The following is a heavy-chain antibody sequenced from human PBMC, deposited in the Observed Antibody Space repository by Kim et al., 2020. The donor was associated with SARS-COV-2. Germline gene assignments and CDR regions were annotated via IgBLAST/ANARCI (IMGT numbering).Heavy chain of an antibody. Sequence: ASVKVSCKACSYTFTTYSIIWVRQAPGQGLEWMGWISAYNGNTNFAQKFQGRVTLTTDASTTTAYMELRSLRSDDTAVYFCATAGYGSGSNYEYWGQGTLVTVSS. CDR2: ISAYNGNT. CDR3: ATAGYGSGSNYEY. CDR1: SYTFTTYS. V-gene: IGHV1-18*04. D-gene: IGHD3-10*01. J-gene: IGHJ4*02.